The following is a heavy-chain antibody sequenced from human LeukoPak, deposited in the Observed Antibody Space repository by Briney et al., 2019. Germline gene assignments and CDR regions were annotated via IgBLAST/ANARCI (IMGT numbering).Heavy chain of an antibody. V-gene: IGHV1-69*04. CDR1: GGTFSSCA. D-gene: IGHD2-15*01. CDR2: IIPSLDVA. CDR3: VYCSGGSCFASNWFDP. J-gene: IGHJ5*02. Sequence: ASVKVSCKASGGTFSSCAMSWVRQAPGQGLEWMGRIIPSLDVANYAQKFQGSVTITAYKSTSTVYMELSSLKSEDTAVYYCVYCSGGSCFASNWFDPWGQGTLVTVSS.